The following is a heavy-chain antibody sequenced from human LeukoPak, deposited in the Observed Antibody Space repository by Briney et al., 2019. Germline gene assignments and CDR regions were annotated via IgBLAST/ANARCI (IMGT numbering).Heavy chain of an antibody. CDR3: ARGHYYDSSGYRYYFDY. CDR1: GFTFSSYG. V-gene: IGHV3-30*04. D-gene: IGHD3-22*01. J-gene: IGHJ4*02. Sequence: GRSLRLSCAAAGFTFSSYGMDWVRQAPGKGLEWVAFISVDGTNTYYADSVKGRFTISRDNSKNTLYLQMNSLRAEDTSVYYCARGHYYDSSGYRYYFDYWGQGTLVTVSS. CDR2: ISVDGTNT.